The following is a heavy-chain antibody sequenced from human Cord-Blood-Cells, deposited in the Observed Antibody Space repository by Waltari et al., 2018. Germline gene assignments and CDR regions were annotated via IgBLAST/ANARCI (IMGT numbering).Heavy chain of an antibody. CDR2: LYYSGSP. CDR3: ARGRIAAAGTSRDDYYYYYGMDV. D-gene: IGHD6-13*01. J-gene: IGHJ6*02. CDR1: GGSISSGAYY. V-gene: IGHV4-30-4*08. Sequence: QVQLQESGPGLGKPSQTLSLTCTVSGGSISSGAYYWSWIRQPPGKGLEWIGYLYYSGSPYYNPSLKSRVTISVDTSKNQCSLKLSAVTAADTAVYYCARGRIAAAGTSRDDYYYYYGMDVWGQGTTVTVSS.